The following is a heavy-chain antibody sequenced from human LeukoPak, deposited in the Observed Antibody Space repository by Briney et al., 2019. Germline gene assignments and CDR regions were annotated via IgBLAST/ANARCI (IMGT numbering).Heavy chain of an antibody. D-gene: IGHD3-10*01. CDR1: GCTVSSYY. CDR2: IYSGGST. V-gene: IGHV3-53*01. J-gene: IGHJ4*02. Sequence: GGSLRLSCAASGCTVSSYYMSWVRQAPGKGLEWVSVIYSGGSTYYADSVKGRFTISRDNSKNPLYLQMNSLRAEDTAVYYCARESQRSGRFPNFDCWGRGAMVTVSS. CDR3: ARESQRSGRFPNFDC.